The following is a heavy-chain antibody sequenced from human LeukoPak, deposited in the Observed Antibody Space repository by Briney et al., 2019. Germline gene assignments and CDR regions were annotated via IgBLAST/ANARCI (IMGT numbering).Heavy chain of an antibody. V-gene: IGHV3-33*01. CDR1: GFTFSTYG. Sequence: PGGSLRLSCAASGFTFSTYGMHWVRQAPGKGLEWVAVIWSDGSDKYYADSVKGRFTISRDNAKNTLYLQMNSLRVEDTAVYYCAGEGFNHWGQGTLVTVSS. J-gene: IGHJ4*02. CDR2: IWSDGSDK. CDR3: AGEGFNH.